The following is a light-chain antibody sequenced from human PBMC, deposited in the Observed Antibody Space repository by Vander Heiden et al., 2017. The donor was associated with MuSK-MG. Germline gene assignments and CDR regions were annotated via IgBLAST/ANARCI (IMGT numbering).Light chain of an antibody. CDR2: GAS. CDR3: QQYDSSPLYT. V-gene: IGKV3-20*01. CDR1: QNYVSSNY. Sequence: EIVLTHSPPTLSFSPGERPTLSCRASQNYVSSNYLAWYQQRPGQAPKLLIYGASTRATGVPDRFSGSGSGTDFTLTISRLEPEDFAVYYCQQYDSSPLYTFGQGTKVEIK. J-gene: IGKJ2*01.